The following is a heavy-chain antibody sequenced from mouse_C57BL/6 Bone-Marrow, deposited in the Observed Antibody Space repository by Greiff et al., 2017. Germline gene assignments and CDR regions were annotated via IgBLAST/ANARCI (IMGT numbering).Heavy chain of an antibody. V-gene: IGHV14-2*01. CDR3: TRSLIYYGTNY. CDR2: IDPEDGET. CDR1: GFNIKDYY. Sequence: EVKLEESGAELVKPGASVKLSCTASGFNIKDYYIHWVKQRTEKGLEWIGRIDPEDGETKYAPKFQDKATITADTSSNTAYLQLSSLTSEDTAVYYCTRSLIYYGTNYWGQGTTLTVSA. J-gene: IGHJ2*01. D-gene: IGHD1-1*01.